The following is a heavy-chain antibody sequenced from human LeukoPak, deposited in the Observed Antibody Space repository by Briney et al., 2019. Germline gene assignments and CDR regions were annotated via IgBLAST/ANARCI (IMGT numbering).Heavy chain of an antibody. V-gene: IGHV1-2*06. J-gene: IGHJ4*02. Sequence: ASVTVSCKPSGYTFTGYYMHWVRQAPGQGLKWMGRINPNSGGTNYAQKFQGTVTMTRENSHSTAHMELSRLRSDDTAVYYCARNSWELPDYWGQGTLVTVSS. CDR2: INPNSGGT. CDR3: ARNSWELPDY. CDR1: GYTFTGYY. D-gene: IGHD1-26*01.